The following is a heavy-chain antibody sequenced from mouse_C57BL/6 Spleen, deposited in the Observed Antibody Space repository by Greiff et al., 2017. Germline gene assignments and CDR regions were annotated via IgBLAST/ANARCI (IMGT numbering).Heavy chain of an antibody. CDR3: ARYDDGYFDY. V-gene: IGHV1-55*01. CDR1: GYTFTSYW. CDR2: IYPGSGST. Sequence: QVQLQQPGAELVKPGASVKMSCKASGYTFTSYWLTWMQQRPGQGLEWIGDIYPGSGSTNYNEKFKSKATLTVDTSSSTAYMELSSLTSEDSAVYYCARYDDGYFDYWGQGTTLTVSS. J-gene: IGHJ2*01. D-gene: IGHD2-3*01.